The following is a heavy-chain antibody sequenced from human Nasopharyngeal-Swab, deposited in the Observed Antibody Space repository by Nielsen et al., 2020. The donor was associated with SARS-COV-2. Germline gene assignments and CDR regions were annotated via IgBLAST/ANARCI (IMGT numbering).Heavy chain of an antibody. CDR1: GYRFTDYW. V-gene: IGHV5-51*01. D-gene: IGHD1-26*01. CDR3: AIGAAVGTLFHGMDV. CDR2: IFPGDSDT. Sequence: GESLKISCATSGYRFTDYWIAWVRQAPGKGLECMGTIFPGDSDTRYSPSFEGRVTISVDRSITTADLHWTSLKASDTAKYYCAIGAAVGTLFHGMDVWGQGTMVTVSS. J-gene: IGHJ6*02.